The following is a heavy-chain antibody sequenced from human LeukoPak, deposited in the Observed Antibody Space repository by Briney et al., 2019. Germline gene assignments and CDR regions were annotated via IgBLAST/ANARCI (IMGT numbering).Heavy chain of an antibody. CDR2: ISWNSGSI. Sequence: PGRSLRLSCAASGFTFDGYAMHWVRQAPGKGLEWVSGISWNSGSIGYADSVKGRFTISRDNAKNSLYLQMNSLRAEDTALYYCAKDRGYGSGSYGYFDYWGQGTLVTVSS. CDR3: AKDRGYGSGSYGYFDY. CDR1: GFTFDGYA. D-gene: IGHD3-10*01. V-gene: IGHV3-9*01. J-gene: IGHJ4*02.